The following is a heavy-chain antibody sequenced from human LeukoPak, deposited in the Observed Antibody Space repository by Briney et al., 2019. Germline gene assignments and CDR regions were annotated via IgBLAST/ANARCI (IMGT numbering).Heavy chain of an antibody. V-gene: IGHV3-15*01. D-gene: IGHD2/OR15-2a*01. Sequence: GGSLRLSCAASGFAFSNAWMSWVRQAPGKGLEWVGRIKSKTDGGTTDYAAPVKGRFTISRDDSKNTLYLQMNSLKTEDTAVYYCTTESNTPLYYYYYYMDVWGKGTTVTVSS. J-gene: IGHJ6*03. CDR1: GFAFSNAW. CDR3: TTESNTPLYYYYYYMDV. CDR2: IKSKTDGGTT.